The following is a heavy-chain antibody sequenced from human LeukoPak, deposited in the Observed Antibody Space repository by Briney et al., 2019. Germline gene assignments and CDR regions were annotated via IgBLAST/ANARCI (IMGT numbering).Heavy chain of an antibody. CDR2: VNADGGNT. V-gene: IGHV3-23*01. CDR1: GFPFDNYR. Sequence: GSLRLSFAASGFPFDNYRMSWVRRAPGKGVEWGSTVNADGGNTYYSDSVKGRFTISRDNSKSTLILQMNSLRVEDTALYYCTKRVKYGGTWDHFADWGQGTLVTVSS. J-gene: IGHJ4*02. D-gene: IGHD1-26*01. CDR3: TKRVKYGGTWDHFAD.